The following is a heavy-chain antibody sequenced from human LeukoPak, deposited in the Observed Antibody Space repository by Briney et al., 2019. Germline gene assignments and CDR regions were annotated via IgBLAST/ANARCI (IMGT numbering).Heavy chain of an antibody. V-gene: IGHV3-23*01. J-gene: IGHJ6*03. CDR2: ISGSGGST. CDR3: TRQVYNWNYARPDMDV. Sequence: GGSLRLSCAASGFTLSSYAMSWVRQAPGKGLEWVSAISGSGGSTYYADSVKGRFTISRDNSKNMLYLQMNSLRAEDTAVYYCTRQVYNWNYARPDMDVWGKGTTVTVSS. D-gene: IGHD1-7*01. CDR1: GFTLSSYA.